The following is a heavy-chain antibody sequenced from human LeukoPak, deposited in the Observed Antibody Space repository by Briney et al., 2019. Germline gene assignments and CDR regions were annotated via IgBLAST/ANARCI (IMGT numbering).Heavy chain of an antibody. CDR2: INHSGST. Sequence: SETLSLTCAVYGGSFSGYYWSWIRQPPGKGLEWIGEINHSGSTNYNPSLKSRVTISVDTSKNQFSLKLSSVTAADPAVYYCTRGSLGDAFDIWGQGTMVPVSS. CDR1: GGSFSGYY. V-gene: IGHV4-34*01. J-gene: IGHJ3*02. CDR3: TRGSLGDAFDI.